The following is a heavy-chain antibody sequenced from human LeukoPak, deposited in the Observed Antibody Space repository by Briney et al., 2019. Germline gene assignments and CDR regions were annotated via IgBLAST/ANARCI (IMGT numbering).Heavy chain of an antibody. CDR2: IYPGGSDT. Sequence: GESLKISCKGSGYSFTSYWIGWVRQMPGKGLEWMGIIYPGGSDTRYSPSFQGQVTISADKSISTAYLQWSSLKASDTAMYYCASLQYYYDSSGLRVPYYFDYWGQGTLVTVSS. J-gene: IGHJ4*02. CDR3: ASLQYYYDSSGLRVPYYFDY. V-gene: IGHV5-51*01. D-gene: IGHD3-22*01. CDR1: GYSFTSYW.